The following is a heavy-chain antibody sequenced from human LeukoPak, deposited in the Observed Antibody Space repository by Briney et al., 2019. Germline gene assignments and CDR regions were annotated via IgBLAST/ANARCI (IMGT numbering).Heavy chain of an antibody. V-gene: IGHV3-66*02. CDR3: AKDLGGYDSSGYYSEGGFDY. J-gene: IGHJ4*02. CDR2: IYSGGST. Sequence: GGSLRLSCAASGFTVSSNYMSWVRQAPGKGLEWVSVIYSGGSTYYADSVKGRFTISRDNSKNTLYLQMNSLRAEDTAVYYCAKDLGGYDSSGYYSEGGFDYWGQGTLVTVSS. D-gene: IGHD3-22*01. CDR1: GFTVSSNY.